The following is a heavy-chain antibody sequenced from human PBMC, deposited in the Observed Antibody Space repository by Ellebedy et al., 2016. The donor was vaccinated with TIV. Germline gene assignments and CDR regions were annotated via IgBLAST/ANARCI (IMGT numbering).Heavy chain of an antibody. CDR3: AREGLGYCSGGSCYSNYFQH. CDR2: IYSGGST. CDR1: GFTVSSNY. V-gene: IGHV3-66*01. Sequence: GESLKISCAASGFTVSSNYMSWVRQAPGKGLEWVSVIYSGGSTYYADSVKGRFTISRDNSKNTLYLQMNSLRAEDTAVYYCAREGLGYCSGGSCYSNYFQHWGQGTLVTVSS. D-gene: IGHD2-15*01. J-gene: IGHJ1*01.